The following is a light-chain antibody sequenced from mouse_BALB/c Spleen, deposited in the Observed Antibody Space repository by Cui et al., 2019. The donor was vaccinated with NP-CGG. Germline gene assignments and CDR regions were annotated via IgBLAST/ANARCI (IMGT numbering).Light chain of an antibody. CDR2: RSS. CDR3: QQRSSYPLT. J-gene: IGKJ5*01. V-gene: IGKV4-57*01. Sequence: QIVLTQSPAIMSASPGEKVTITCSASSSVSYMHWFKQKPGTSPSLCLSRSSTLSSVFPSLFSGSGSGTSYSLTISRMEAEDAATYYCQQRSSYPLTFGAGTKLELK. CDR1: SSVSY.